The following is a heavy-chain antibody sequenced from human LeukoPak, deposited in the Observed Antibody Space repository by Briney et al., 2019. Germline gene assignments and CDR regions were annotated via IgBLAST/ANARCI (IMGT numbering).Heavy chain of an antibody. J-gene: IGHJ4*02. D-gene: IGHD3-22*01. CDR3: VRETPLRTYDSSGYYSI. V-gene: IGHV4-4*07. Sequence: SETLSLTCTVSGGSISSYYWSWIRQPAGKGLEWIGRIYTSGSTNYNPSLKSRVTMSVDTSKNQFSLKLSSVTAADTAVYYCVRETPLRTYDSSGYYSIWGQGTLVTVSS. CDR1: GGSISSYY. CDR2: IYTSGST.